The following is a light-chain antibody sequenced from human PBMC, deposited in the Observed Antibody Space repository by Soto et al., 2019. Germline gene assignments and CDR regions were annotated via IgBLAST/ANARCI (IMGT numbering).Light chain of an antibody. J-gene: IGKJ2*01. Sequence: EIVMTQSPATLSVSPGERATLSCRASQSVSSNLAWYQQKPGQAPRLLIYGASTRATGLPARFSGSGSGTEFTLTISSLQSEDFAVYYCQQYNNWPTCGQGTKLEIK. V-gene: IGKV3-15*01. CDR1: QSVSSN. CDR3: QQYNNWPT. CDR2: GAS.